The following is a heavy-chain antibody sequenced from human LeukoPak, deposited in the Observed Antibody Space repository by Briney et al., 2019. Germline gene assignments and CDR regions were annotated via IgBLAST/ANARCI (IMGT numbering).Heavy chain of an antibody. CDR3: ARLIAGELNFDY. V-gene: IGHV4-4*07. CDR2: IYTSGST. CDR1: GASIIGYY. J-gene: IGHJ4*02. Sequence: PSETLSLTCSVSGASIIGYYWSWIRQPAGKGLEWIGRIYTSGSTDYNPSLKSRVTISVDTSKNQFSLKLSSVTAADTAVYYCARLIAGELNFDYWGQGTLVTVSS. D-gene: IGHD1-26*01.